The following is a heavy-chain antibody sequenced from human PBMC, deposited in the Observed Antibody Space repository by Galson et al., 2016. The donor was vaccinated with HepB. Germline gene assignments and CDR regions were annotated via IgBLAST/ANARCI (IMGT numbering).Heavy chain of an antibody. CDR3: AKDRTPWSYYGSGRYPLRGMDV. J-gene: IGHJ6*02. Sequence: SLRLSCAASGFSFGSYASSWVRQAPGKGLEWVSVISGSGDSVHHADSVKGRFTISRDKPKNTVYLQMNSLRAEDTAVYYCAKDRTPWSYYGSGRYPLRGMDVWGQGTTVTVSS. CDR2: ISGSGDSV. CDR1: GFSFGSYA. V-gene: IGHV3-23*01. D-gene: IGHD3-10*01.